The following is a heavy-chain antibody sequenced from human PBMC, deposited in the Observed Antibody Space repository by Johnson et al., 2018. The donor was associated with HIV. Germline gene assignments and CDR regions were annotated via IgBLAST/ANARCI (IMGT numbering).Heavy chain of an antibody. J-gene: IGHJ3*02. CDR3: ARAGVVFSTASHDAFDI. CDR2: IRYDGSNK. V-gene: IGHV3-30*02. CDR1: GFTFSTYG. D-gene: IGHD2-21*01. Sequence: HVQLVESGGGVVQPGGSLRLSCAASGFTFSTYGMHWVRQAPGKGLEWVAFIRYDGSNKYHADSVKGRFTISRDNSKNTLYLQMNSLRAEDTAVYYCARAGVVFSTASHDAFDIWGQGTMVTVSS.